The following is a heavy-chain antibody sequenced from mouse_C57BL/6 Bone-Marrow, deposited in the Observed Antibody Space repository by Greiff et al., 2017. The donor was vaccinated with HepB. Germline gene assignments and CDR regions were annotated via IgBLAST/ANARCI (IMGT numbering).Heavy chain of an antibody. Sequence: EVQLVESGPGLVKPSQSLSLTCSVTGYSITSGYYWNWIRQFPGNKLEWMGYISYDGSNNYNPSLKNRISITRDTSKNQFFLKLNSVTTEDTATYYCARARGLLTFDYWGQGTTLTVSS. CDR1: GYSITSGYY. V-gene: IGHV3-6*01. CDR2: ISYDGSN. J-gene: IGHJ2*01. D-gene: IGHD2-3*01. CDR3: ARARGLLTFDY.